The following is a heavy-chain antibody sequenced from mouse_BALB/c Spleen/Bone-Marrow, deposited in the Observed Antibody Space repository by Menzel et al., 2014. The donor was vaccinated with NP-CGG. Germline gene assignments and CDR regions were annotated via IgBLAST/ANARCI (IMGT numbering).Heavy chain of an antibody. Sequence: VQLQQSGAELVKPGASVKLSCTASGFSIKDTYMHWVMQRPEQGLGWIGRIDPANGNTKYDPKFQGKATITADTSSNTAYLQLSSLTSEDIAVYYCARYRYYGSSYAMDYWGQGTSVTVSS. D-gene: IGHD1-1*01. CDR3: ARYRYYGSSYAMDY. CDR1: GFSIKDTY. V-gene: IGHV14-3*02. J-gene: IGHJ4*01. CDR2: IDPANGNT.